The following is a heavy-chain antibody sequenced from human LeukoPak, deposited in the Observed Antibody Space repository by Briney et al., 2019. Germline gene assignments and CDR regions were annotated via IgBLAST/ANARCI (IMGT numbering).Heavy chain of an antibody. V-gene: IGHV3-21*01. J-gene: IGHJ4*02. CDR2: ISSSSSYI. CDR1: GFTFSSYS. Sequence: GGSLRLSCAASGFTFSSYSMNWVRQAPGKGLEWVSSISSSSSYIYYADSVKSRFTISRDNAKNALYLQMNSLRAEDTAVYYCARVGYSGYDYLCYWGQGTLVTVSS. CDR3: ARVGYSGYDYLCY. D-gene: IGHD5-12*01.